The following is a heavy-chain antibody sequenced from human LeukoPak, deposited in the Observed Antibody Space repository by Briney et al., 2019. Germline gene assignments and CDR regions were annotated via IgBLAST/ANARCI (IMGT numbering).Heavy chain of an antibody. CDR1: GYSFTAFY. Sequence: GASVKVSCKTSGYSFTAFYIHWVRQAPGQGLEWMGWINPNSGGTKYAQKFQGRVTLTRDTSISTAYMELSRLRCDDTAVYYCARSYDFWSGPPFDPWGQGTLVTVSS. J-gene: IGHJ5*02. CDR2: INPNSGGT. D-gene: IGHD3-3*01. V-gene: IGHV1-2*02. CDR3: ARSYDFWSGPPFDP.